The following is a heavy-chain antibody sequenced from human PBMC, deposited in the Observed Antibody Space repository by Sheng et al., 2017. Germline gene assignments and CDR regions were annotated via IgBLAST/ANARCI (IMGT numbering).Heavy chain of an antibody. V-gene: IGHV1-69*05. CDR2: FIPIFGTT. D-gene: IGHD1-20*01. J-gene: IGHJ5*02. CDR1: GGTFSNYA. CDR3: ARGRTITNWFDP. Sequence: QVHLVQSGAEVKKPGSSVKVSCKASGGTFSNYAINWVRQAPGQGLEWMGGFIPIFGTTKYAQKFQGRVSITTDDSTNTAYMDLGSLRSDDTAVYYCARGRTITNWFDPWGQGTLVIVSS.